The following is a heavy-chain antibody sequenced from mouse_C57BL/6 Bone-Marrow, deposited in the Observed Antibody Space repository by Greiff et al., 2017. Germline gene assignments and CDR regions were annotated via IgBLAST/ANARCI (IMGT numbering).Heavy chain of an antibody. V-gene: IGHV1-76*01. Sequence: VKLQESGAELVRPGASVKLSCKASGYTFTDYYINWVKQRPGQGLEWIARIYPGSGNTYYNEKFKGKATLTAEKSSSTAYMQLSSLTSEDSAVYFCARGAIYYGSSYEDYWGQGTTLTVSS. D-gene: IGHD1-1*01. CDR2: IYPGSGNT. CDR3: ARGAIYYGSSYEDY. J-gene: IGHJ2*01. CDR1: GYTFTDYY.